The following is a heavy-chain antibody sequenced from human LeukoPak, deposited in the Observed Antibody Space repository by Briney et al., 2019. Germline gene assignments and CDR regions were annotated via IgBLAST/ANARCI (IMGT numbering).Heavy chain of an antibody. CDR3: AKAGSSGWYSSGGDY. CDR2: ISGSGGST. J-gene: IGHJ4*02. D-gene: IGHD6-19*01. Sequence: PGGSLRLSCAASGFTFSNFAMSWVRQAPGKGLEWASTISGSGGSTFYADSVKGRFTISRDNSKNTLFLQMNGLRAEDTAIYYCAKAGSSGWYSSGGDYWGQGSLVTVSS. V-gene: IGHV3-23*01. CDR1: GFTFSNFA.